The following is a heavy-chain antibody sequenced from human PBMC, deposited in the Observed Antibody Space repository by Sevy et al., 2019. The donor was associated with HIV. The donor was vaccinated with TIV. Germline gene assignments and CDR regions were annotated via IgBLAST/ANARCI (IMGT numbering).Heavy chain of an antibody. CDR3: ARSTNSAALDY. V-gene: IGHV3-7*01. J-gene: IGHJ4*02. CDR1: GFTFSSYW. CDR2: IKQDGGAK. D-gene: IGHD2-2*01. Sequence: GGSLRLSCAVSGFTFSSYWMSWVRQAPGKGLEWVANIKQDGGAKYYVDSVKGRFAISGDNAKNSLFLQMNSLRVEDTAVYYCARSTNSAALDYWGQGTPVTVSS.